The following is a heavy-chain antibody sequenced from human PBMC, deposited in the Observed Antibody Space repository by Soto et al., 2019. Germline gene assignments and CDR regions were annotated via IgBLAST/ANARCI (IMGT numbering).Heavy chain of an antibody. J-gene: IGHJ6*02. CDR2: TTSQSYGGTT. V-gene: IGHV3-49*04. CDR1: GFYFNNYG. CDR3: ARDGDFYGMDV. Sequence: QPGGSLRLSCAVSGFYFNNYGINWVRQAPGKGLEWEGFTTSQSYGGTTEYAASVKGRFTISRDDSKSIAYLQMNSLQTADTAIYYCARDGDFYGMDVWGQGTTVTVSS. D-gene: IGHD3-3*01.